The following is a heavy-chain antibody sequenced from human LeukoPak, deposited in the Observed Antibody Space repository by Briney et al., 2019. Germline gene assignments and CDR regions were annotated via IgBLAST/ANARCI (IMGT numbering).Heavy chain of an antibody. CDR2: IYHSGST. Sequence: PSQTLSLTCAVSGGSISSGGYSWSWIRQPPGKGLEWIGYIYHSGSTYYNPSLKSRVTISVDRSKNQFSLKLSSVTAADTAVYYCARDRGDEAFDIWGQGTMVTVSS. V-gene: IGHV4-30-2*01. CDR1: GGSISSGGYS. CDR3: ARDRGDEAFDI. J-gene: IGHJ3*02.